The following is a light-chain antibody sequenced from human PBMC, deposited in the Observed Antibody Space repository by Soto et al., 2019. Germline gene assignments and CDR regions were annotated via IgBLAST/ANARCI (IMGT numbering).Light chain of an antibody. CDR3: QQYNNWPLT. CDR2: GAY. V-gene: IGKV3-15*01. J-gene: IGKJ4*01. Sequence: EIVMTQSPATLSVSPGERATLSCRASQNINNNLAWYQQKPGQGPRLLIYGAYSRATGIPARFSGSGSGTGFTLTISSLQSEDFAIYYCQQYNNWPLTFGGGTKVEIK. CDR1: QNINNN.